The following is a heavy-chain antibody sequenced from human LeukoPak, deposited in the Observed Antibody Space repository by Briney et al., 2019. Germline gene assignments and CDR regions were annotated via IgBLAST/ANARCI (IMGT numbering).Heavy chain of an antibody. CDR1: GYSFTTSW. Sequence: GESLKISCKGSGYSFTTSWIGWVRQMPGKGLEWRGIIYPGDSDTRYIPSFQGQVTISADKSISTAYLQWSSLKASDTAMYYCATSPYCTGGTCYFSNNWGQGTLVTVSS. CDR3: ATSPYCTGGTCYFSNN. CDR2: IYPGDSDT. D-gene: IGHD2-15*01. J-gene: IGHJ4*02. V-gene: IGHV5-51*01.